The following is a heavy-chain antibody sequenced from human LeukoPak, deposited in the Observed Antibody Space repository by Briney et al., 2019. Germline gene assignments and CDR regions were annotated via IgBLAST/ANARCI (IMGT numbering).Heavy chain of an antibody. CDR1: GFTFDTYG. V-gene: IGHV3-30*02. J-gene: IGHJ4*02. Sequence: GGSLRLSCVASGFTFDTYGMHWVRQAPGKGPEWVGYIWYDGINKFYGDSVKGRFTISRDNSKNTLYLQVNSLRREDSAVYYCAKDMRVLDWGQGTLVTVSS. CDR2: IWYDGINK. D-gene: IGHD3-16*02. CDR3: AKDMRVLD.